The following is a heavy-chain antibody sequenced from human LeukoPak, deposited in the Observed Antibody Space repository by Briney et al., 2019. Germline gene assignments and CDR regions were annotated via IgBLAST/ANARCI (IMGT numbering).Heavy chain of an antibody. J-gene: IGHJ4*02. V-gene: IGHV3-30*18. Sequence: GGSLRLSCAASGFTFNSYVLHWVRQAPGKGLEWVAGISYDGSNKYYADSVKRRFTISRDNSKNTLYLQMNSLRAEDTALYYCSKDQHMGISGGDDYWGQGTLVTVSS. CDR3: SKDQHMGISGGDDY. CDR2: ISYDGSNK. D-gene: IGHD6-13*01. CDR1: GFTFNSYV.